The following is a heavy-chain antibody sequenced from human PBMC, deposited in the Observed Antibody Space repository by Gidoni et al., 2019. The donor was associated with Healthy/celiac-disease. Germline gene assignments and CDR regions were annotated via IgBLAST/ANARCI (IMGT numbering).Heavy chain of an antibody. CDR3: ARDRGESSYVDY. V-gene: IGHV4-59*01. D-gene: IGHD3-16*01. CDR1: GGSISSYY. CDR2: IYYSGST. Sequence: VQLQESGPALVKPSETLSLTCTVSGGSISSYYWSWIRQPPAKGLEWIGYIYYSGSTNYNPSRKCRVTRAVDTSKNQFSLKLSSVTAADTAVYYCARDRGESSYVDYWGQGTLVTVSS. J-gene: IGHJ4*02.